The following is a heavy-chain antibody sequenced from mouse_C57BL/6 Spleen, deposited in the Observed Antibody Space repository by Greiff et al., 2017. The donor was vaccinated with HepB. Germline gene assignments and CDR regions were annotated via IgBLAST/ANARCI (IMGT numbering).Heavy chain of an antibody. D-gene: IGHD4-1*01. J-gene: IGHJ2*01. CDR2: INPSTGGT. CDR3: ASQEGSGTDY. Sequence: EVQLQQSGPELVKPGASVKISCKASGYSFTGYYMNWVKQSPEKSLEWIGEINPSTGGTTYNQKFKAKATLTVDKSSSTAYMQLKSLTSEDSAVYYCASQEGSGTDYWGQGTTLTVSS. V-gene: IGHV1-42*01. CDR1: GYSFTGYY.